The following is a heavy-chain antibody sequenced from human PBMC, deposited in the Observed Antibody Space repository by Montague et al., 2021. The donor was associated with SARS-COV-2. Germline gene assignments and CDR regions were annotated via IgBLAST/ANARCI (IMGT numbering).Heavy chain of an antibody. CDR3: AREGYSFSLTRGSTWFDP. CDR1: GGSFSGYY. J-gene: IGHJ5*02. Sequence: SETLSLTCAVYGGSFSGYYWSWIRQPPGKGLEWIGEINHSGSTNYNPSLKSRVTISVDTSKNQFSLKLSSVTAADTAVYYCAREGYSFSLTRGSTWFDPWGQGTLVTGSS. V-gene: IGHV4-34*01. D-gene: IGHD2-15*01. CDR2: INHSGST.